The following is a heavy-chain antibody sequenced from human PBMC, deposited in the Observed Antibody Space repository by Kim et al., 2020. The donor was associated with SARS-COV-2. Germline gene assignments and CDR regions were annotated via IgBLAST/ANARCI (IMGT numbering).Heavy chain of an antibody. CDR1: GGSFSGYY. V-gene: IGHV4-34*01. Sequence: SETLSLTCAVHGGSFSGYYWSWIRQPPGKGLEWIGEINHSGSTNYNPSLKSRVTISLDTSKNQFSLKLSSVTAADTAVYYCARVAPVLFRYWFDPWGLGTLVTVSS. CDR2: INHSGST. CDR3: ARVAPVLFRYWFDP. J-gene: IGHJ5*02. D-gene: IGHD3-3*01.